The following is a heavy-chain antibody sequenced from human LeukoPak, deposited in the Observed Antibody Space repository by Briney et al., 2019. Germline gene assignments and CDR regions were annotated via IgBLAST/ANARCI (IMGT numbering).Heavy chain of an antibody. CDR3: ARHGGARREIDY. J-gene: IGHJ4*02. CDR1: GGSISSSSYY. D-gene: IGHD1-26*01. CDR2: IYYSGST. V-gene: IGHV4-39*01. Sequence: SETLSLTCTVSGGSISSSSYYWGWIRQPPGKGLEWIGSIYYSGSTYYNPSLKSRVTISVDTSKNQFSLKLSSVTAADTAVYYCARHGGARREIDYWGQGTLVTVSS.